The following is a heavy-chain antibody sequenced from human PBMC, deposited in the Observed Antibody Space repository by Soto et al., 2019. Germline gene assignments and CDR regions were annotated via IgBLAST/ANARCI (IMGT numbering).Heavy chain of an antibody. CDR2: IYYGGRT. J-gene: IGHJ4*02. D-gene: IGHD2-15*01. Sequence: PSETLSLTCTVSGGSISSGGYYWSWIRQHPGKGLEWIGYIYYGGRTYYNPSLKSRVTISVDTSKNQFSLKLSSVTAADTAVYYCARGKLRPRLFDYWGQGTLVTVSS. V-gene: IGHV4-31*03. CDR1: GGSISSGGYY. CDR3: ARGKLRPRLFDY.